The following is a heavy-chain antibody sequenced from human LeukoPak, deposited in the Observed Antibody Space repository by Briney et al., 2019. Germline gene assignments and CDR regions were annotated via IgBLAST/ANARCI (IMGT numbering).Heavy chain of an antibody. V-gene: IGHV3-23*01. Sequence: GGSLRLSCAASGFTFSSYAMSWVRQAPGKGLEWVSAISGSGGSTYYADSVKGRFTISRDNSKNTLYLQMNSLRAEDTAVYYCANLPSAARGITMVRGVPNWFDPWGQGTLVTVSS. J-gene: IGHJ5*02. CDR3: ANLPSAARGITMVRGVPNWFDP. CDR2: ISGSGGST. CDR1: GFTFSSYA. D-gene: IGHD3-10*01.